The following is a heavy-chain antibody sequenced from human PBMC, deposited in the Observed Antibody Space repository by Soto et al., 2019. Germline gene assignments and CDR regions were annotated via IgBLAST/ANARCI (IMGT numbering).Heavy chain of an antibody. CDR3: ARDRVTTVVTRGINYYYYYGMDV. J-gene: IGHJ6*02. CDR1: GGSISSGNYS. CDR2: IYHSGST. D-gene: IGHD4-17*01. V-gene: IGHV4-30-2*01. Sequence: SETLSLTCTVSGGSISSGNYSWSWIRQPPGKGLEWIGYIYHSGSTYYNPSLKSRVTISVDRSKNQFSLKLSSVTAADTAVYYCARDRVTTVVTRGINYYYYYGMDVWGQGTTVTVSS.